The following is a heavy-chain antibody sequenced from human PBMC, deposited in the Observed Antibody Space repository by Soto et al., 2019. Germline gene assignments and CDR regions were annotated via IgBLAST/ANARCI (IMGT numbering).Heavy chain of an antibody. D-gene: IGHD4-17*01. Sequence: QVQLVQSGAEVKKPGASVKVSCKASGYTFTSYDINWVRQATGQGLEWMGWMNPNSGNTGYAQKFQGRGTMTRNTSINTPYMALSSLRSEPTAVSYCAMTLYGANVDYWGQGTLVTVSS. CDR3: AMTLYGANVDY. CDR2: MNPNSGNT. V-gene: IGHV1-8*01. J-gene: IGHJ4*02. CDR1: GYTFTSYD.